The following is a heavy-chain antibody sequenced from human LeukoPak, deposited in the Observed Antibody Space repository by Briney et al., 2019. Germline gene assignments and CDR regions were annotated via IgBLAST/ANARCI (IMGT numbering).Heavy chain of an antibody. CDR2: VSGSGDTT. D-gene: IGHD2-2*01. CDR1: GFTFSSYA. V-gene: IGHV3-23*01. J-gene: IGHJ4*02. CDR3: AKGPVVPIATYFFDY. Sequence: PGGSLRLSCAASGFTFSSYAMTWVRQAPGKGLEWVSAVSGSGDTTYYADFVKGRFTISRDNSKNTLYVQMNSLRAKDTAVYYCAKGPVVPIATYFFDYWGQGALVIVSS.